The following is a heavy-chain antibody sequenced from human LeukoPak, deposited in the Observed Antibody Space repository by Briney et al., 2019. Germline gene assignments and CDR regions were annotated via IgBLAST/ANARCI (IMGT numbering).Heavy chain of an antibody. CDR2: INHSGST. CDR1: GGSFSGYY. D-gene: IGHD4-17*01. CDR3: ARGPDYGDLNPHDY. J-gene: IGHJ4*02. Sequence: PSETLSLTCAVYGGSFSGYYWSRIRQPPGKGLEWIGEINHSGSTNYNPSLKSRVTISVDTSKNQFSLKLSSVTAADTAVYYCARGPDYGDLNPHDYWGQGTLVTVSS. V-gene: IGHV4-34*01.